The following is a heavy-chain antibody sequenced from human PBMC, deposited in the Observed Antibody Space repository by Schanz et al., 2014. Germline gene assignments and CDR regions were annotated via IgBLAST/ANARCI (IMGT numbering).Heavy chain of an antibody. D-gene: IGHD3-10*01. V-gene: IGHV3-23*01. CDR2: IGVDGTTT. J-gene: IGHJ4*02. CDR3: ARIGGSVFDY. Sequence: EVHLLDSGGGLVQPGGSLRLSCAASGFTFSSYAMSWVRQAPGKGLEWVSVIGVDGTTTYYADSVKGRFTISRDNSKNTLYLQMNSLRPEDTAVYYCARIGGSVFDYWGQGTLVTVSS. CDR1: GFTFSSYA.